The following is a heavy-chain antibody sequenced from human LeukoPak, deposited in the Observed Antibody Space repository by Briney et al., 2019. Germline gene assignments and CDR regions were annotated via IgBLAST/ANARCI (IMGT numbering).Heavy chain of an antibody. CDR2: INHSGST. CDR1: GGSFSGYY. Sequence: SETLSLTCAVYGGSFSGYYWSWIRQPPGKGLEWIGEINHSGSTNYNPSLKSRVTISVDTSKNQCSLKLSSVTAADTAVYYCARAPYCSSTSCRDYWGQGTLVTVSS. J-gene: IGHJ4*02. CDR3: ARAPYCSSTSCRDY. D-gene: IGHD2-2*01. V-gene: IGHV4-34*01.